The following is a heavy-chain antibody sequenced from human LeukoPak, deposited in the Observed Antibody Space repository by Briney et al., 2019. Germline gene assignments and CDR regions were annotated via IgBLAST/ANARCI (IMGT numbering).Heavy chain of an antibody. CDR3: ARGGHWAKDYYYGMDV. J-gene: IGHJ6*02. Sequence: PGRSLRLSCAASGFTFSSYAMHWVRQGPGKGLEWVAVISYDGSNKYYADSVKGRFTISRDNSKNTLYLQMNSLRAEDTAVYYCARGGHWAKDYYYGMDVWGQGTTVTVSS. CDR2: ISYDGSNK. V-gene: IGHV3-30-3*01. D-gene: IGHD3-16*01. CDR1: GFTFSSYA.